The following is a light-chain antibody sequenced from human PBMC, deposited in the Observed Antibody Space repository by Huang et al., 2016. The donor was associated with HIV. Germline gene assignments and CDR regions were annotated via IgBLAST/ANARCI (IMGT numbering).Light chain of an antibody. J-gene: IGKJ2*01. V-gene: IGKV2-28*01. CDR2: LGS. CDR3: MQALQTPPT. Sequence: DIVMTQSPLSLPVTPGEPASISCRSSLSLLHTNGYNSLEWYLQKPGQSPQLLIYLGSNRASGVPDRFSGSGSGTDFTLKISRVEAEDVGVYYCMQALQTPPTFGQGTKLEIK. CDR1: LSLLHTNGYNS.